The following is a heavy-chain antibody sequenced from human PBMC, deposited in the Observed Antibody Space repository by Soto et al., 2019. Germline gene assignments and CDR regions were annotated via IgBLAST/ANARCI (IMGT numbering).Heavy chain of an antibody. Sequence: QVQMVQSGGEMKKPGASVKVSCKTSGYTFTNHGVSWVRQAPGQGIEWMGWISAYNGDTDYAPKFQDRVTMTMDTSTSTVFLELSSLRADDTAVYYCARDLDYSNSICVYWGQGTPVTVSS. D-gene: IGHD4-4*01. V-gene: IGHV1-18*04. J-gene: IGHJ4*02. CDR1: GYTFTNHG. CDR2: ISAYNGDT. CDR3: ARDLDYSNSICVY.